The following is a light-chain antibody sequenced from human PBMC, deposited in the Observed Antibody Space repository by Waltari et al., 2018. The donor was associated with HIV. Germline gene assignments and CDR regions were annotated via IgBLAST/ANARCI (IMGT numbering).Light chain of an antibody. V-gene: IGKV3-15*01. CDR2: GAS. CDR1: QSVSSN. J-gene: IGKJ5*01. Sequence: EIVMTQSPATLSVSPGERATLSCRASQSVSSNLAWYQQKPGQAPRLLIYGASTRATGIPARFSGSGSGTEFTLTIRSLEPGDFGVYYCHQRSSWPLTFGQGTRLEIK. CDR3: HQRSSWPLT.